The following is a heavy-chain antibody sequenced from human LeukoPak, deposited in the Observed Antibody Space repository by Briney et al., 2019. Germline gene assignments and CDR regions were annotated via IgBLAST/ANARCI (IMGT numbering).Heavy chain of an antibody. CDR2: INPNSGGT. CDR1: GYTFTAYY. V-gene: IGHV1-2*02. D-gene: IGHD6-13*01. CDR3: ARDIWVGIAPASAY. Sequence: GASVKVSCKASGYTFTAYYMHWVRQAPGQGLEWMGWINPNSGGTNYAQKFQGRVTMTRDTSISTAYMELSRLRSDDTAVYYCARDIWVGIAPASAYWGQGTLVTVFS. J-gene: IGHJ4*01.